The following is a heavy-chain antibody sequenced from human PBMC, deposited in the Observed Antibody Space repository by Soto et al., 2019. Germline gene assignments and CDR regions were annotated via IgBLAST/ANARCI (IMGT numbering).Heavy chain of an antibody. CDR2: MSSSGNNI. J-gene: IGHJ6*02. Sequence: QVHLVESGGGLVKPGGSLRLSCAASGITFSDCYMNWIRQAPGKGLEWVSYMSSSGNNINYAGSLRGRFTVSRDNAKTSLYLQMNSLRAEDTAIYYCARVRFGQWGYAMDVWGQGTTVTVSS. V-gene: IGHV3-11*01. CDR1: GITFSDCY. D-gene: IGHD3-10*01. CDR3: ARVRFGQWGYAMDV.